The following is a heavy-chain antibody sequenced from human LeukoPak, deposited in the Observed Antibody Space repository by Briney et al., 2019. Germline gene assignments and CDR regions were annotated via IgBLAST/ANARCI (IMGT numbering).Heavy chain of an antibody. D-gene: IGHD6-13*01. CDR3: AKDGVSGSSWHRFDP. J-gene: IGHJ5*02. CDR2: ISGSGGST. Sequence: GGSLRLSCSASGFTFSSYAMSWVRQAPGKGLEWVSVISGSGGSTYYADSVKGRFTISRDNSKNTLYLQMNSLRVEDTAVYYCAKDGVSGSSWHRFDPWGQGTLVTVSS. V-gene: IGHV3-23*01. CDR1: GFTFSSYA.